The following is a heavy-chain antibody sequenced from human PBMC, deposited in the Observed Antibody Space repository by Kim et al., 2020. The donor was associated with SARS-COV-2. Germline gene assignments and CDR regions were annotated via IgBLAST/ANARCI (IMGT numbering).Heavy chain of an antibody. D-gene: IGHD3-9*01. J-gene: IGHJ4*02. CDR1: GGSISSSSYY. CDR3: ARHSMPYYDILTGYHIPGYFDY. Sequence: SETLSLTCTVSGGSISSSSYYWGWIRQPPGKGLEWIGSIYYSGSTYYNPSLKSRVTISVDTSKNQFSLKLSSVTAADTAVYYCARHSMPYYDILTGYHIPGYFDYWGQGTLVTVSS. V-gene: IGHV4-39*01. CDR2: IYYSGST.